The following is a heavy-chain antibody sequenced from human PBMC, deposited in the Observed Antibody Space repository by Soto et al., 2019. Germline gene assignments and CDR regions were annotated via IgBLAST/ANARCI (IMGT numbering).Heavy chain of an antibody. D-gene: IGHD1-26*01. CDR3: ARHVGSGSYYPYYYYGMDV. Sequence: GESLKISCNGSGYSFTIYWIGWVRQMPGKGLEWMGIIYPGDSDTRYSPSFQGQVTISADKSISTAYLQWSSLKASDTAMYYCARHVGSGSYYPYYYYGMDVWGQGTTVTV. CDR1: GYSFTIYW. J-gene: IGHJ6*02. CDR2: IYPGDSDT. V-gene: IGHV5-51*01.